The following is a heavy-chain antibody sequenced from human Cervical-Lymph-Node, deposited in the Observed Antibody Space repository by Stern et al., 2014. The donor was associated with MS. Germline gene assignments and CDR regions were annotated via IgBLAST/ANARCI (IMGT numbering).Heavy chain of an antibody. Sequence: QLQLQESGPGLVKPSETLSLMCNVSSGSTGNKYWSWIRQPPGKGLELLGILYYSGSTNYNPSLKSRVTISLDTSKNQFSLKLSSVTAADTAVYYCARAGPYDYIWGNLRHRAFYFDSWGQGVLVTVSS. J-gene: IGHJ4*02. V-gene: IGHV4-59*01. D-gene: IGHD3-16*01. CDR1: SGSTGNKY. CDR2: LYYSGST. CDR3: ARAGPYDYIWGNLRHRAFYFDS.